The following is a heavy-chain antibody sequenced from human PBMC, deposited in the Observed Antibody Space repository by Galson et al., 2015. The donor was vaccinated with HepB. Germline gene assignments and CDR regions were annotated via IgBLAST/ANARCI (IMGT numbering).Heavy chain of an antibody. CDR2: IDPSDSYT. J-gene: IGHJ5*02. Sequence: QSGAEVKKPGESLRISCKGSGYSFTSYWISWVRQMPGKGLEWMGRIDPSDSYTNYSPSFQGHVTISADKSISTAYLQWSSLKASDTAMYYCARHLISYSSSSADASWFDPWGQGTLVTVSS. CDR1: GYSFTSYW. V-gene: IGHV5-10-1*01. CDR3: ARHLISYSSSSADASWFDP. D-gene: IGHD6-6*01.